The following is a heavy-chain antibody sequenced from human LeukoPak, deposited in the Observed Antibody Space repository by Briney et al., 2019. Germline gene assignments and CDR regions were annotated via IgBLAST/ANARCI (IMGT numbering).Heavy chain of an antibody. CDR3: ARGGLSGSYYDYFHH. Sequence: ASVKVSCKASGYTFTGYYMHWVRQAPGQGLEWMGWINPNSGGTNYAQKFQGRVTMTRDTSISTAYMELSRLRSDDTAVFYCARGGLSGSYYDYFHHWGQGTLVTVSS. CDR1: GYTFTGYY. CDR2: INPNSGGT. D-gene: IGHD1-26*01. J-gene: IGHJ1*01. V-gene: IGHV1-2*02.